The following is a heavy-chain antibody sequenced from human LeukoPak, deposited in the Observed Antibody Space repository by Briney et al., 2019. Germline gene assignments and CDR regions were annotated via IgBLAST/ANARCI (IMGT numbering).Heavy chain of an antibody. CDR3: ARAQTYGDSRLLLDY. Sequence: PGGSLRLSCAVSGFTFDDYAMHWVRQVPGKGLEWVSGINWNSDSIGYAVRGRFTISRDNAKNSQYLQMNSLRVEDTALYYCARAQTYGDSRLLLDYWGQGTLVTVSS. CDR2: INWNSDSI. CDR1: GFTFDDYA. J-gene: IGHJ4*02. D-gene: IGHD4-17*01. V-gene: IGHV3-9*01.